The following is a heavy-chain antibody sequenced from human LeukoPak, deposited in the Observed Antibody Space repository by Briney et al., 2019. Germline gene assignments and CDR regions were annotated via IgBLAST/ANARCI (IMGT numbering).Heavy chain of an antibody. J-gene: IGHJ4*02. D-gene: IGHD3-22*01. CDR1: GFTFSSYA. Sequence: GSLRLSCAASGFTFSSYAMSWVRQAPGKGLEWVSAISGSGGSTYYADSVKGRFTISRDNSKNTLYLQMNSLRAEDTAVYYCAKFEGSGYSLDYWGQGTLVTVSS. CDR3: AKFEGSGYSLDY. CDR2: ISGSGGST. V-gene: IGHV3-23*01.